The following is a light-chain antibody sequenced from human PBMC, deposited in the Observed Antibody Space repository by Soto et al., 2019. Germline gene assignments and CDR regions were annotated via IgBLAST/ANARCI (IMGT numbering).Light chain of an antibody. V-gene: IGKV1-39*01. CDR1: QSISSY. J-gene: IGKJ1*01. Sequence: DIQMTQSPSSLSASVGDRVTITCRASQSISSYLNWYQQKPGKAPKLLIYAASSLQSGVPSRFSGSGSGTDFTLTISSLQHEDFATYYWQQSYSTLWTFGQGTKVEIK. CDR3: QQSYSTLWT. CDR2: AAS.